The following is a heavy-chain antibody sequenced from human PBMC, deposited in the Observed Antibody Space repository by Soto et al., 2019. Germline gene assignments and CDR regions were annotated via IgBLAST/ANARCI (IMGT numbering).Heavy chain of an antibody. V-gene: IGHV1-69*06. CDR3: ARDARSGSYNWFDP. CDR2: IIPIFGTA. CDR1: GGTFSSYA. J-gene: IGHJ5*02. D-gene: IGHD1-26*01. Sequence: SVKVSCKASGGTFSSYAISWVRQAPGQGLEWMGGIIPIFGTANYAQKFQGRVAITADKSTSTAYMELSSLRSEDTAVYYCARDARSGSYNWFDPWGQGTLVTVSS.